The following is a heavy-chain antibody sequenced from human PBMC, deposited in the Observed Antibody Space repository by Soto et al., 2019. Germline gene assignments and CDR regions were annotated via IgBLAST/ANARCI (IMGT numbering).Heavy chain of an antibody. CDR2: VYYTGGT. Sequence: QVQVQQSGPGLVKPSETLSLTCTVSSGPSSSHNWGWIRQPPGRGLEWIGYVYYTGGTSYNPSLKSRVTITADTSTNHISLTMSSVTAADTAVYYCVRQGIDYLHGLVDVWCQGTTVSVSS. CDR3: VRQGIDYLHGLVDV. V-gene: IGHV4-59*08. CDR1: SGPSSSHN. J-gene: IGHJ6*02. D-gene: IGHD1-26*01.